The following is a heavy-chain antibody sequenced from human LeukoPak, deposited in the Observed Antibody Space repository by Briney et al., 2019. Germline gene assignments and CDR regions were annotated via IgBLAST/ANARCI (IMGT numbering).Heavy chain of an antibody. D-gene: IGHD3-22*01. V-gene: IGHV3-30*02. CDR1: GFTFSSYG. CDR3: AKPGGYYDSSGYFDY. Sequence: PGGSLRLSCAASGFTFSSYGMHWVHQAPGKGLEWVAFIRYDGSNKYYADSVKGRFTISRDNSKNPLYLQMNSLRAEDTAVYYCAKPGGYYDSSGYFDYWGQGTLVTVSS. CDR2: IRYDGSNK. J-gene: IGHJ4*02.